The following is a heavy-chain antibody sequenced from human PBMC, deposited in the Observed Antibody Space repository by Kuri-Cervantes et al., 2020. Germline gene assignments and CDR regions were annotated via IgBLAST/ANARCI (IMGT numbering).Heavy chain of an antibody. V-gene: IGHV3-11*01. Sequence: GESLKISCAASGFTFSDYYMSWIRQAPGKGLEWVSYISSSGSTIYYADSVKGRFTISRDNAKNSLYLQMNSLRAEDTALYYCAKDYGSYYGGGRYYYYGMDVWGQGTTVTVSS. CDR1: GFTFSDYY. J-gene: IGHJ6*02. CDR3: AKDYGSYYGGGRYYYYGMDV. D-gene: IGHD1-26*01. CDR2: ISSSGSTI.